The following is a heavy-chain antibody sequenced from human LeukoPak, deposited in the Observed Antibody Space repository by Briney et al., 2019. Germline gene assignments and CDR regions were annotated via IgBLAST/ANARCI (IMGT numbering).Heavy chain of an antibody. CDR3: ARGRTTQSYASSGFYPRDY. Sequence: ASVKVSCKASGYTFTRYFMHWVRQAPGQGLEWMGIINPSGGSTSYAQKFQGRVTMTRDLSSRTVYMELNSLTSEDTAVYYCARGRTTQSYASSGFYPRDYWGQGTVVTVSS. CDR1: GYTFTRYF. J-gene: IGHJ4*02. CDR2: INPSGGST. D-gene: IGHD3-22*01. V-gene: IGHV1-46*01.